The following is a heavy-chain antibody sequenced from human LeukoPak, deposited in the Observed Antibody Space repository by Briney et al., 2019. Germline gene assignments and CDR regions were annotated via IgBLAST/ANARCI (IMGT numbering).Heavy chain of an antibody. J-gene: IGHJ4*02. V-gene: IGHV3-49*04. D-gene: IGHD2-2*01. Sequence: PGRSLRLSCTASGFTFGYHAINWVRQAPGRGLEWVGFIRSQAYSGTTEYATSVKDRFTISRDDSKSIAYLQMNSLKTEDTAVYYCTRDIVSNSQPYYFDCWGQGTLVTVSS. CDR2: IRSQAYSGTT. CDR3: TRDIVSNSQPYYFDC. CDR1: GFTFGYHA.